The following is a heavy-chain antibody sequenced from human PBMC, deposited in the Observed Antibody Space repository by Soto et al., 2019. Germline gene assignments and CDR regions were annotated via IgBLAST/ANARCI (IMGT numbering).Heavy chain of an antibody. Sequence: QVTLKESGPVLVKPTETLTLTCTVSGFSLSNARMGVSWIRQPPGKALEWLAHIFSNDEKSYSTSLKSRLTISKETSKSQVVLTMTNMDPVDTATYYCARIKTYYDILTGYYYYYGMDVWGQGTTVTVSS. J-gene: IGHJ6*02. CDR2: IFSNDEK. CDR3: ARIKTYYDILTGYYYYYGMDV. V-gene: IGHV2-26*01. CDR1: GFSLSNARMG. D-gene: IGHD3-9*01.